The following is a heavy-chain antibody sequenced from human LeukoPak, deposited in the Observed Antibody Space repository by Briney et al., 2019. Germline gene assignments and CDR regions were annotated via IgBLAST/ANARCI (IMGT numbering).Heavy chain of an antibody. J-gene: IGHJ4*02. CDR3: ARASTTVPNLLDY. CDR2: IKGDGSDT. D-gene: IGHD4-17*01. V-gene: IGHV3-74*01. CDR1: GFTFSSYW. Sequence: GGSLRLTCAASGFTFSSYWMHWVRQTPGKGLVWVSRIKGDGSDTLYADSVKGRFTISRDNSKNTLYLQTSSLGVDDTAVYYCARASTTVPNLLDYWGQGALVSVSS.